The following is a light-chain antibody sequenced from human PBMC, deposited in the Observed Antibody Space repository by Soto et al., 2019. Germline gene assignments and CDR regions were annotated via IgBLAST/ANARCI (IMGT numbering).Light chain of an antibody. Sequence: QSALTQPASVSGSPGQSITISCTGNSSDVGGYNYVSWYQQHPGKAPKLMIYDVTNRPSGVSNRFSGSKSANTASLTISGLQAEDEADYYCSSYTSSSTYVFGTGTKLTVL. CDR3: SSYTSSSTYV. CDR2: DVT. V-gene: IGLV2-14*01. CDR1: SSDVGGYNY. J-gene: IGLJ1*01.